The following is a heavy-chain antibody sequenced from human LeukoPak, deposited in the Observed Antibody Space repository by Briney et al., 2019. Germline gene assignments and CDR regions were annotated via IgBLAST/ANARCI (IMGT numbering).Heavy chain of an antibody. CDR1: GFTFSSYS. D-gene: IGHD6-19*01. J-gene: IGHJ4*02. CDR3: ARDPTRLGAVAVPPGDY. CDR2: ISSSSSTI. Sequence: PGGSLRLSCAASGFTFSSYSMNWVRQAPGKGLEWVSYISSSSSTIYYADSVKGRFTISRDNAKNSLYLQMNSLRAEDTAVYYCARDPTRLGAVAVPPGDYWGQGTLVTVSS. V-gene: IGHV3-48*04.